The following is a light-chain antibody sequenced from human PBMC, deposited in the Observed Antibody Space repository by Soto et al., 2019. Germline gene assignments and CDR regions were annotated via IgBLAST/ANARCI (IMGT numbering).Light chain of an antibody. CDR2: NAS. CDR1: QDIRIF. Sequence: EIVLTQSPATLSLSPGDSATLSCTASQDIRIFLAWYQQKPGQAPRLLIYNASQRATGIPARFAGSGSGTDFTLTISSLGPEDFAVYYCQQYNSYSWTFGQGTKVEIK. V-gene: IGKV3-11*01. CDR3: QQYNSYSWT. J-gene: IGKJ1*01.